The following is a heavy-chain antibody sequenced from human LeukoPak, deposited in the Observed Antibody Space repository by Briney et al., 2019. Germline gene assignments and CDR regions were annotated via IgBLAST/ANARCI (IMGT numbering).Heavy chain of an antibody. V-gene: IGHV3-64*01. CDR1: GFTFSRYA. Sequence: GGSLRLSCAASGFTFSRYAMHWVRQAPGKGLEYVSAISSNGGSTYYANSVKGRFTISRDNSKNTLYLQMGSLRAEDMAVYYCARVSKTGTFDYWGQGTLVTVSS. CDR3: ARVSKTGTFDY. J-gene: IGHJ4*02. D-gene: IGHD1-1*01. CDR2: ISSNGGST.